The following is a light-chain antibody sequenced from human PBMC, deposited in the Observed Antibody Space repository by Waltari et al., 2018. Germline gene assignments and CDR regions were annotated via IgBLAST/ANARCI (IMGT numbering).Light chain of an antibody. CDR1: SNTVGNHR. CDR2: RNN. J-gene: IGLJ2*01. CDR3: SAWDSSLSAVV. Sequence: QAGLTQPPSVSTGLRQTATLTCPATSNTVGNHRPAVLQQHQGHPPKLLSYRNNNRRSGISERFSASRSGNTASLTITGLQPEDEADYYCSAWDSSLSAVVFGGGTKLTVL. V-gene: IGLV10-54*04.